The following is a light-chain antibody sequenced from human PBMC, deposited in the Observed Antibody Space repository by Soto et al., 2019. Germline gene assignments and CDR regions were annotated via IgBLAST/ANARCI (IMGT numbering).Light chain of an antibody. V-gene: IGKV3-11*01. CDR1: QNISSC. J-gene: IGKJ5*01. CDR3: QQRSHLPPGAT. CDR2: DVS. Sequence: IVFTQSPATLSLSPGKIAPLSCRASQNISSCLIWFQRKPGKATRFLIYDVSKRATGIPARFSGTGAGTDFTLTIRSLEPEDFAVYYCQQRSHLPPGATLGQGTRLE.